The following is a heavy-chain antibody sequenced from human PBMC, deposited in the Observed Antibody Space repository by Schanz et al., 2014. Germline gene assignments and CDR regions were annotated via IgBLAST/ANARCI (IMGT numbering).Heavy chain of an antibody. D-gene: IGHD3-9*01. Sequence: QVQLQESGPGLVKPSETLSLTCTVSGGSISSYYWSWIRQPPGKGLEWIGYIYYSGSTKYNPSLKSRVTMSVDTSKNQFSLKLSSVTAADTAVYYCARARFTGYYMDVWGQGTAVTVSS. J-gene: IGHJ6*02. CDR1: GGSISSYY. CDR3: ARARFTGYYMDV. V-gene: IGHV4-59*01. CDR2: IYYSGST.